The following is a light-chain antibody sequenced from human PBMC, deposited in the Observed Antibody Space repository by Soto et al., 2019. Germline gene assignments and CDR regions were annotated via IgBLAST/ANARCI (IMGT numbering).Light chain of an antibody. V-gene: IGKV3-11*01. CDR1: QSVSSY. CDR2: GAS. J-gene: IGKJ2*01. Sequence: EIVLTQSPATLSLSPGERATLSCRASQSVSSYLAWYQHKPGQAPRLLIYGASNRATGIPARFSGSGSGTDFTLTISSLEPEDFAFYYCQQRSNWPRTFGQGTKLEIK. CDR3: QQRSNWPRT.